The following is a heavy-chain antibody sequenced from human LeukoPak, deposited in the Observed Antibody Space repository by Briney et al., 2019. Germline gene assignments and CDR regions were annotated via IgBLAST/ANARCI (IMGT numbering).Heavy chain of an antibody. J-gene: IGHJ4*02. CDR3: ARDRAYDSSGYYYLYYFDY. Sequence: SVKVSCKASGGTFSSYAISWVRQAPGQGREWMGRMIPILGIANYAQKFQGRVTITADKSTSTAYMELSSLRSEDTAVYYCARDRAYDSSGYYYLYYFDYWGQGTLVTVSS. CDR2: MIPILGIA. V-gene: IGHV1-69*04. D-gene: IGHD3-22*01. CDR1: GGTFSSYA.